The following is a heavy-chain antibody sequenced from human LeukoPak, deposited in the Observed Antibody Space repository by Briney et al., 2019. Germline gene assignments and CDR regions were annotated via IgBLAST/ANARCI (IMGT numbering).Heavy chain of an antibody. V-gene: IGHV4-34*01. D-gene: IGHD3-10*01. J-gene: IGHJ4*02. CDR2: INHSGST. CDR3: ARTVRGVIRGFDY. Sequence: SETLSLTCAVYGGSFSGYYWTWIRQPPGKGLEWIGEINHSGSTNYNPSLKSRVTISVDTSKNQFSLKLSSVTAADTAVYYCARTVRGVIRGFDYWGQGTLVTASS. CDR1: GGSFSGYY.